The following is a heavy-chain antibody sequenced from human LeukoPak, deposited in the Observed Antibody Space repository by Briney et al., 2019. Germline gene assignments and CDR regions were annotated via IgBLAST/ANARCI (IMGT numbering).Heavy chain of an antibody. V-gene: IGHV1-18*01. D-gene: IGHD3-9*01. CDR1: GYTFTSYG. CDR2: ISAYNGNT. CDR3: ARDKYVLRYFDWLSDYYYYYGMDV. Sequence: VASVKVSCKASGYTFTSYGISWVRQAPGQGLEWMGWISAYNGNTNYAQKLRGRVTMTTDTSTSTAYMELRSLRSDDTAVYYCARDKYVLRYFDWLSDYYYYYGMDVWGQGTTVTVSS. J-gene: IGHJ6*02.